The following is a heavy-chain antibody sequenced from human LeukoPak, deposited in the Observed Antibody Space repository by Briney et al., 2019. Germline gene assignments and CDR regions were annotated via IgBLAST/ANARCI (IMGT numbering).Heavy chain of an antibody. Sequence: YPSETLSLTCTVSGGSISTYYWAWVRQPPGEGPGWIGSIYKTGSTNYSPSLKSRVTISVDTSENQFSLQLNSVTPEDTAVYYCARGVGYSYGDVDCWGQGTLVTVSS. CDR2: IYKTGST. D-gene: IGHD5-18*01. CDR3: ARGVGYSYGDVDC. CDR1: GGSISTYY. V-gene: IGHV4-39*01. J-gene: IGHJ4*02.